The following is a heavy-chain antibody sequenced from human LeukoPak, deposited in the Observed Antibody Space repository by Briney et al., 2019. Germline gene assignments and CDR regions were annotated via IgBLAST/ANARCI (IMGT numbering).Heavy chain of an antibody. Sequence: ASVKVSCKASGYTFTSYDINWVRQATGQGLEWMGWMNPNSGNTGYAQKFQGRVTMTRNTSTSTAYMELSSLRSEDTAVYYCALGNYRWLVLDAFDIWGQGTMVTVSS. CDR1: GYTFTSYD. D-gene: IGHD6-19*01. CDR3: ALGNYRWLVLDAFDI. V-gene: IGHV1-8*01. J-gene: IGHJ3*02. CDR2: MNPNSGNT.